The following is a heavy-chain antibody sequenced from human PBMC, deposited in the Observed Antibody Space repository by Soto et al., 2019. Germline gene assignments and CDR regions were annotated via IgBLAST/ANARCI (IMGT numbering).Heavy chain of an antibody. Sequence: QVQLVQSGAEVKQPGASVKVSCKASGYTFATYDINWVRQAAGQGLEWMGWMNPNNGNTGYAQKFQGRVTMTRDTSINTAYMELSSLGSDDTAVYYCARVGQWLVTWGQGTLVTVSS. D-gene: IGHD6-19*01. J-gene: IGHJ4*02. CDR1: GYTFATYD. V-gene: IGHV1-8*01. CDR3: ARVGQWLVT. CDR2: MNPNNGNT.